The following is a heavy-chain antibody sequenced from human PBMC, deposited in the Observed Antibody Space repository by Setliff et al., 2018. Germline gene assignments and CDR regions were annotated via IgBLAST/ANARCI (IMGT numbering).Heavy chain of an antibody. V-gene: IGHV4-61*09. CDR1: GGSVNSGYDN. CDR3: VRATSGWYSAYYYYMDV. CDR2: INRRGST. Sequence: SETLSLTCTVSGGSVNSGYDNWNWLRQPAGKGLEWIGNINRRGSTNFTPSLKSRVTISLDTSKNQFSLNLTSVTAADTAVYYCVRATSGWYSAYYYYMDVWGKGTTVTVSS. J-gene: IGHJ6*03. D-gene: IGHD6-19*01.